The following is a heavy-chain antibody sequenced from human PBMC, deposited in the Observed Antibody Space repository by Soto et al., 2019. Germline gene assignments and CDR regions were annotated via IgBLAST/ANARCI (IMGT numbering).Heavy chain of an antibody. J-gene: IGHJ3*01. CDR1: GFTFNTYA. Sequence: EVRLSESGGGLVQPGGSLRLSCAASGFTFNTYAMSWVRQAPGKGLEWVSSIGGGGVDTSYADSVTGRFTISRDDSKSTLFLQMSGLRVGHAAVFYCAKDRMRCNSVWYPFEVWGQGTLVTLSS. V-gene: IGHV3-23*01. CDR3: AKDRMRCNSVWYPFEV. CDR2: IGGGGVDT. D-gene: IGHD2-15*01.